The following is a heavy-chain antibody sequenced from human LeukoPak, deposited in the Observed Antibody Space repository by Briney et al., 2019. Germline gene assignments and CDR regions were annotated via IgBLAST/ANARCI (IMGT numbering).Heavy chain of an antibody. V-gene: IGHV1-69*05. Sequence: SVKVSCKASGGTFNSYAISWVRQAPGQGLEWMGRIIPIFGTANYAQKFQGRVTITTDESTSTAYMELSSLRSEDTAVYYCARETRGYSYGHTGPFFDYWGQGTLVTVSS. CDR3: ARETRGYSYGHTGPFFDY. CDR2: IIPIFGTA. CDR1: GGTFNSYA. D-gene: IGHD5-18*01. J-gene: IGHJ4*02.